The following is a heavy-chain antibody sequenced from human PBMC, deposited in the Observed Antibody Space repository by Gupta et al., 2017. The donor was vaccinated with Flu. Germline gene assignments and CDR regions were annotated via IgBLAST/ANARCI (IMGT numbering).Heavy chain of an antibody. D-gene: IGHD4-11*01. Sequence: QVQLQQWGAGLLKPSETLSLTCAVYNASLSGSYWSWIRQPPGKGPEWIGEIDHSGGTNYNPSLKSRVTMSVDTSKNQFSLNLYSVTAADMAIYYCTRLGGFTVGYNWFDPWGQGTLVTVSS. CDR1: NASLSGSY. CDR3: TRLGGFTVGYNWFDP. CDR2: IDHSGGT. J-gene: IGHJ5*02. V-gene: IGHV4-34*01.